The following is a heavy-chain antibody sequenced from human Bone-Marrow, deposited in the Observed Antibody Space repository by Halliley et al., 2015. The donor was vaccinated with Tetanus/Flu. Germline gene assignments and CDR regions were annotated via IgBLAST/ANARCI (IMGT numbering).Heavy chain of an antibody. D-gene: IGHD3-10*01. CDR3: ARILLWPGRAFDI. CDR2: IRNKANIYST. V-gene: IGHV3-72*01. Sequence: SLRLSCAASGFTFSDHYMDWVRQAPGKGLEWVGRIRNKANIYSTEYAASVKVRFTISRDDSKNSLYLQMNSLKTEDTAVYYGARILLWPGRAFDIWGQGAMVAVSS. J-gene: IGHJ3*02. CDR1: GFTFSDHY.